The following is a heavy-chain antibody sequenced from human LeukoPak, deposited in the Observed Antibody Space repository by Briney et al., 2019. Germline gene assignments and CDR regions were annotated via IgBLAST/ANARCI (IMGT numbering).Heavy chain of an antibody. J-gene: IGHJ4*02. CDR3: TRGPTVTTDGPVDY. CDR2: LTSSSSYI. Sequence: PGGSPRLSCAASGFTFRSYSMNWVRQAPGKGLEWVSSLTSSSSYIYYADSVKGRFTISRDNAKNSLYLQMSSLRAEDTAVYYCTRGPTVTTDGPVDYWGQGTLVTVSS. CDR1: GFTFRSYS. D-gene: IGHD4-11*01. V-gene: IGHV3-21*01.